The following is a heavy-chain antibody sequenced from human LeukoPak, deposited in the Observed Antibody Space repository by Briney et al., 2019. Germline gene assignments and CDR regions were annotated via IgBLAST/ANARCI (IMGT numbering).Heavy chain of an antibody. V-gene: IGHV1-18*01. CDR2: ISAYNGNT. J-gene: IGHJ3*02. D-gene: IGHD1-26*01. CDR3: AREMGAGREAFDI. CDR1: GYTFTSYG. Sequence: GASVKVSCKASGYTFTSYGISWLRQAPGQGLEWMGWISAYNGNTNYAQKLQGRVTMTTDTPTSTAYMELRSLRSDDTAVYCCAREMGAGREAFDIWGQGTMVTVSS.